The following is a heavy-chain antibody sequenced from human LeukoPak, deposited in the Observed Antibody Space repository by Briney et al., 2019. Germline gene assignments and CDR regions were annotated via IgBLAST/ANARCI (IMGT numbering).Heavy chain of an antibody. Sequence: GGSLRLSCAAPGFIFSSDSLNWVSQAPGKGLGWVSSISSSSSYIYYADSVKGRFTISRDNAKKSLYLQMNSLRADDTAVYYCARDTYYYDSSGYPDWGQGTLVTVSS. D-gene: IGHD3-22*01. V-gene: IGHV3-21*01. CDR1: GFIFSSDS. CDR3: ARDTYYYDSSGYPD. J-gene: IGHJ4*02. CDR2: ISSSSSYI.